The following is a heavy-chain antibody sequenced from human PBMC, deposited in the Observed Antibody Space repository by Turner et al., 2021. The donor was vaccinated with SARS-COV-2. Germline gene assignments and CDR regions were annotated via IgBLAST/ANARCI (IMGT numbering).Heavy chain of an antibody. CDR3: AKRRGYCDSTGCNYGMDV. J-gene: IGHJ6*02. D-gene: IGHD2-2*01. CDR2: INHRGST. Sequence: QVQLQQWGTGLLKPSETLSLTCAVYGGSFSGYWWTWIRQPPGKWLEWIGEINHRGSTNYNPSLKSRVTISVDTSKSQFSLKLSSVTAADTAGYYCAKRRGYCDSTGCNYGMDVWGQGTTVTVSS. CDR1: GGSFSGYW. V-gene: IGHV4-34*01.